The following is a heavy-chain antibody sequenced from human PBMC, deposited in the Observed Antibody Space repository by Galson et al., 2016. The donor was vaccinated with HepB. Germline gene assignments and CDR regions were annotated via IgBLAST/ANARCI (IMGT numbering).Heavy chain of an antibody. CDR2: ISSSGSST. V-gene: IGHV3-11*06. Sequence: SLRLSCAASGFNLRNYYMTWIRQAPGKGLEWVSYISSSGSSTNYADSVKGRFTISRDNAKTSLYLQVNSLRAEDTAVYYCARDRTSRAAVELWGQGTLVSVSS. CDR3: ARDRTSRAAVEL. D-gene: IGHD6-25*01. CDR1: GFNLRNYY. J-gene: IGHJ4*02.